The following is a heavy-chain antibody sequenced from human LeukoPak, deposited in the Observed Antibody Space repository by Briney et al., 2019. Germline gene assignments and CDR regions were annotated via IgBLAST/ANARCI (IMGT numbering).Heavy chain of an antibody. CDR3: ATIAPGDTFGSGMDV. D-gene: IGHD3-10*01. CDR1: GGSISRYY. Sequence: SETLSLTCTVSGGSISRYYWSWIRQPPGKGLEWIGYIYYSGSTNYNPSLKSRVTISVDTSKNQFSLKLSSVTAADTAVYYCATIAPGDTFGSGMDVWGKGTTVTISS. J-gene: IGHJ6*04. CDR2: IYYSGST. V-gene: IGHV4-59*12.